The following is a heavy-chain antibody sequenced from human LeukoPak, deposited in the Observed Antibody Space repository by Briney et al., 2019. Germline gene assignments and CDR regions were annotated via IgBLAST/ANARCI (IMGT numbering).Heavy chain of an antibody. CDR2: VGIDSGNT. J-gene: IGHJ4*02. V-gene: IGHV3-48*01. D-gene: IGHD1-1*01. Sequence: GGSLRLSCAASGFAFSDYSMNWVRQAPGKGLEWISWVGIDSGNTKYADSVKGRFTISGEKAKNSLYLQMSSLRVEDTAVYYCARDHNYAFDNWGQGTLVTVSS. CDR3: ARDHNYAFDN. CDR1: GFAFSDYS.